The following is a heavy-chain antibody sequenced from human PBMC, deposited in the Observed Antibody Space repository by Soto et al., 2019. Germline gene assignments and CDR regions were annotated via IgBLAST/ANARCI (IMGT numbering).Heavy chain of an antibody. Sequence: DSVKGRFTISRDNSKNTLYLQMNSLRAEDTAVYYCASPYSSSLYYYYGMDVWGQGTTVTVSS. D-gene: IGHD6-6*01. CDR3: ASPYSSSLYYYYGMDV. V-gene: IGHV3-66*01. J-gene: IGHJ6*02.